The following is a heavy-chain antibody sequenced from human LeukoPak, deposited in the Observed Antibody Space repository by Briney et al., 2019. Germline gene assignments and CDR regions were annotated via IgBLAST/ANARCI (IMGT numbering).Heavy chain of an antibody. CDR3: ARVAVAGTPYYYYMDV. CDR1: GGSISSSSYY. J-gene: IGHJ6*03. D-gene: IGHD6-19*01. Sequence: SETLSLTCTVSGGSISSSSYYWGWIRQPPGKGLEWIGSIYYSGSTYYNPSLKSRVTISVDTSKNQFSLKLSSVTAADTAVYYCARVAVAGTPYYYYMDVWGKGTTVTASS. V-gene: IGHV4-39*01. CDR2: IYYSGST.